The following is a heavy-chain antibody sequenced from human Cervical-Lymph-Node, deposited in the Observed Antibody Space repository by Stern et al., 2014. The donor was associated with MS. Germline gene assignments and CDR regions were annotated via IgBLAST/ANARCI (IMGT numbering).Heavy chain of an antibody. J-gene: IGHJ4*02. CDR3: AKEGILVASFDY. CDR1: GFTFSSYA. D-gene: IGHD6-19*01. V-gene: IGHV3-23*04. CDR2: IRGSGDST. Sequence: EVQLVQSGGSLVQPGGSLRLSCAASGFTFSSYAMSWVRQAPGTGLEWVSAIRGSGDSTYYADSVKGRFTISRDNSKNTLYLQMNSLRADDTAVYYCAKEGILVASFDYWGQGTLVTVSS.